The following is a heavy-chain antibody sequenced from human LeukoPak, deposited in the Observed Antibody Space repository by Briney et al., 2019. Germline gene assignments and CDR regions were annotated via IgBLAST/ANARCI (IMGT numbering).Heavy chain of an antibody. J-gene: IGHJ4*02. CDR1: GFQFPDYA. Sequence: TGGSLPHSRAPPGFQFPDYAMSWVRQTPGQGLDWVAAFSGGVDTTYYANSVRGRLTISRDNSKNTLELQMNSLRAEDTATYYCAKATLRTCSGARCYYFDNGGQGALVTVSS. CDR3: AKATLRTCSGARCYYFDN. V-gene: IGHV3-23*01. D-gene: IGHD2-15*01. CDR2: FSGGVDTT.